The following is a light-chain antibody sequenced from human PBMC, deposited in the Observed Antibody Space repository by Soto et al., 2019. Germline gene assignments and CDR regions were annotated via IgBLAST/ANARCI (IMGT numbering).Light chain of an antibody. V-gene: IGLV2-23*02. J-gene: IGLJ3*02. CDR2: EVS. CDR1: SSDVGSYNL. CDR3: CSYAGSSTPNWV. Sequence: QSALTQPASVSGSPGQSITISCTGTSSDVGSYNLVSWYQQHPGKAPKLMIYEVSKRPSGVSNRFSGSKSGNTASLTISWLQAGDEADYYCCSYAGSSTPNWVFGGGTKLTVL.